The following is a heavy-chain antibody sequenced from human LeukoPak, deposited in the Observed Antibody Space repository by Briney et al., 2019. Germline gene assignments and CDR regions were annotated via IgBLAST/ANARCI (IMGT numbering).Heavy chain of an antibody. CDR1: GFTVSSNY. V-gene: IGHV3-66*01. D-gene: IGHD6-19*01. J-gene: IGHJ4*02. CDR2: IYSGGST. CDR3: ARVLLSDYIDY. Sequence: GGSLRLSCAASGFTVSSNYMSWVRQAPGKGLEWVSVIYSGGSTYYADSVKGRFTISRDNSKNTLYLQMNSLRAEDTAVYYCARVLLSDYIDYWGQGTLVTVSS.